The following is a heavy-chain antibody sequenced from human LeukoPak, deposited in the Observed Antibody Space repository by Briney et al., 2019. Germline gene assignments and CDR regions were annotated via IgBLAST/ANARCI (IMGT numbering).Heavy chain of an antibody. D-gene: IGHD2-15*01. CDR3: ATAPWDCSGVCLDRYYCDF. V-gene: IGHV1-24*01. CDR2: FDPEDGET. CDR1: GYTLTELS. J-gene: IGHJ4*02. Sequence: ASVKVSCKVSGYTLTELSMHWVRQAPGKGLEWMGGFDPEDGETIYAQKFQGRVTMTEDTSTDTAYMELSSLRSEDTAVYYCATAPWDCSGVCLDRYYCDFWGQGTLVTVSS.